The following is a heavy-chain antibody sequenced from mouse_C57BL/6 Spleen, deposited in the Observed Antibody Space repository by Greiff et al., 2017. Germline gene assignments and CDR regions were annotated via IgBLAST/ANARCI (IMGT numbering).Heavy chain of an antibody. D-gene: IGHD4-1*01. Sequence: EVQLQQSGPELVKPGASVKISCKASGYSFTGYYMNWVKQSPEKSLEWIGEINPSTGGTTYNQKFKAKATLTVDKSSSTAYMQLKSLTSEDSAVYYCARGGLDWDGGFAYWGQGTLVTVSA. CDR3: ARGGLDWDGGFAY. J-gene: IGHJ3*01. CDR2: INPSTGGT. CDR1: GYSFTGYY. V-gene: IGHV1-42*01.